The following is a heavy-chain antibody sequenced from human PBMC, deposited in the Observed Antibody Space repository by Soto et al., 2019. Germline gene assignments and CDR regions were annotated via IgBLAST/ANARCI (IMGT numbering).Heavy chain of an antibody. CDR3: ARYCRSTSCYDY. J-gene: IGHJ4*01. D-gene: IGHD2-2*01. Sequence: WGSLRVSCASSVFSFSNYAMHWVGQAPGKGLEWVAVISYDGRDKYYEDSVKGRYTISRDKSKNTLFLQMNSLRAEDTAVYYCARYCRSTSCYDYWGHGTMVTVSS. CDR1: VFSFSNYA. CDR2: ISYDGRDK. V-gene: IGHV3-30*03.